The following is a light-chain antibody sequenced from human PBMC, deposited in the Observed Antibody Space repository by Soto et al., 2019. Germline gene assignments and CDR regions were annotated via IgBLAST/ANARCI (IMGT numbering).Light chain of an antibody. Sequence: QSALTQPASVSVSPGQSITIFCTGTSSDIGIYNFVSWYQQHPGKAPKLMIYNVYSRPSGVSSRFSGSKSGNTASLTISWLQAEDEADYYCNSYTSASTYVFGTGTRSPS. V-gene: IGLV2-14*03. CDR3: NSYTSASTYV. J-gene: IGLJ1*01. CDR2: NVY. CDR1: SSDIGIYNF.